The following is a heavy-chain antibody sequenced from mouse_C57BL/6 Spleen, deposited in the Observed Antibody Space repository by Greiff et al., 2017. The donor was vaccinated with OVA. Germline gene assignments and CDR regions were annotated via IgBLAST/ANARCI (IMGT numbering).Heavy chain of an antibody. J-gene: IGHJ1*03. CDR3: ARAPIYYDYDGGYFDV. CDR1: GFTFTDYY. D-gene: IGHD2-4*01. CDR2: IRNKANGYTT. Sequence: DVKLVESGGGLVQPGGSLSLSCAASGFTFTDYYMSWVRQPPGKALEWLGFIRNKANGYTTEYNASVKGRFTISRDNSQSILYLQMNALRAEDSATYYCARAPIYYDYDGGYFDVWGTGTTVTVSS. V-gene: IGHV7-3*01.